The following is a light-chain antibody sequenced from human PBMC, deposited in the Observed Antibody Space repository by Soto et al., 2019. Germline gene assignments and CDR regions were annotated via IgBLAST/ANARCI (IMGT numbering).Light chain of an antibody. V-gene: IGLV4-69*01. Sequence: QLVLTQSPSASASLGASVKLTCTLSSGHSSYVIAWHQQQPEKGPRYLMKLNSDGSHSKGDGIPDRFSGSSSGAERYLTISGLQSEDEADYYCQTWGTGIVLFGGGTKLTVL. CDR1: SGHSSYV. CDR2: LNSDGSH. CDR3: QTWGTGIVL. J-gene: IGLJ2*01.